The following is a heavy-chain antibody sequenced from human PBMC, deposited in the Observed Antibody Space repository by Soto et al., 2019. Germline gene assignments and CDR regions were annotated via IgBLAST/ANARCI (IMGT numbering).Heavy chain of an antibody. CDR1: GFTFSSYA. CDR3: ASPFVVVVAATGPEFDY. CDR2: ISGSGGST. D-gene: IGHD2-15*01. J-gene: IGHJ4*02. V-gene: IGHV3-23*01. Sequence: GGSLRLSCAASGFTFSSYAMSWVRQAPGKGLEWVSAISGSGGSTYYADSVKGRFTISRDNSKNTLYLQMNSLRAEDTAVYYCASPFVVVVAATGPEFDYWGQGTLVTVSS.